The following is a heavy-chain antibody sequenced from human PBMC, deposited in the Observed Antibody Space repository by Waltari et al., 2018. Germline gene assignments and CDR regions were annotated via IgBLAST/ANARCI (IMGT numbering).Heavy chain of an antibody. V-gene: IGHV3-30-3*01. CDR1: GFTFNIYA. J-gene: IGHJ4*02. CDR2: ISYDGSNK. CDR3: ARADVYSSSSVCY. D-gene: IGHD6-6*01. Sequence: QVQLVESGGGVVQPGRSLRLSCAASGFTFNIYAMHWVRQAPGRGLEWVALISYDGSNKYYADSVKGRFTISRDDSKNTLYLQMNSLRDEDTAVYYCARADVYSSSSVCYWGQGTLVTVSS.